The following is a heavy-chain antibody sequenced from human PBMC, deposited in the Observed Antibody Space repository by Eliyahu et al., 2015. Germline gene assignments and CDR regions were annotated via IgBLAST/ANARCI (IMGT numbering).Heavy chain of an antibody. J-gene: IGHJ4*02. CDR1: XGSISSGAFY. Sequence: QVQLQESGPGLVKPSQTLSLTCTVXXGSISSGAFYWSWIRQHPGKGLEWIGYIYPSGSTYYNPSLKRRVTISLDTSKNQFSLKLSSVTAADTAVYYCARGNSGTYYYFDYWGQGTLVTVSS. CDR2: IYPSGST. CDR3: ARGNSGTYYYFDY. D-gene: IGHD1-26*01. V-gene: IGHV4-31*03.